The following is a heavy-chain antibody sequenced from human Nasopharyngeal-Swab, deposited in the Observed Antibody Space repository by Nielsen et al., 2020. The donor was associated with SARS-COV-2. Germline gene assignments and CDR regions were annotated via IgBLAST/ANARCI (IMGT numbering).Heavy chain of an antibody. J-gene: IGHJ4*02. V-gene: IGHV4-34*01. CDR3: ARAKPGIAVAGSGWVDY. CDR1: GGSFNGYY. CDR2: INHSGST. D-gene: IGHD6-19*01. Sequence: SETLSLTCAVYGGSFNGYYWSWIRQPPGKGLEWIGEINHSGSTNYNPSLKSRVTISVDTSKDQFSLKLSSVTAADTAVYYCARAKPGIAVAGSGWVDYWGQGTLVTVSS.